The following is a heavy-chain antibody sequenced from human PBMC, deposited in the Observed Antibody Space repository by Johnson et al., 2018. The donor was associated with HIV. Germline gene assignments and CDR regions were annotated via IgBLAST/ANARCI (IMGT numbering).Heavy chain of an antibody. CDR3: ARESLTTSDAFDM. V-gene: IGHV3-11*04. CDR1: GFTFSDYY. D-gene: IGHD1-1*01. CDR2: ISRSGSTI. Sequence: VQLVESGGGLVKPGGSLRLSCAASGFTFSDYYMTWIRQAPGKGLEWVSYISRSGSTIYYADSVKGRCTISRDNTKNSVYLQMNSPTAEDTAVYYGARESLTTSDAFDMWGRGTMVTVSS. J-gene: IGHJ3*02.